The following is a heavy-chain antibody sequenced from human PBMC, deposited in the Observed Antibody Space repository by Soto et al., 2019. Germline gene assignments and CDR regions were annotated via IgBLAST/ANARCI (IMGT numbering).Heavy chain of an antibody. V-gene: IGHV2-5*02. J-gene: IGHJ4*02. CDR1: GFSLSTSGVG. CDR3: EHILGGSGVTVAGCFDY. D-gene: IGHD6-19*01. CDR2: IYWDGDT. Sequence: SGPTLVNPTQTLTLTCTFSGFSLSTSGVGVGWIRQPPGKALEWLALIYWDGDTRYSPSLQSRLTVTKDTSENQVVLTMSDMGPADTATYYCEHILGGSGVTVAGCFDYWGQGTLVTVSS.